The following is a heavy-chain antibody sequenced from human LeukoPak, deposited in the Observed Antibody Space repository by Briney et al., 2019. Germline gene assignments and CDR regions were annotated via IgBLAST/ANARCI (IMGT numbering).Heavy chain of an antibody. Sequence: PGGSLRLSCAASGFTFSSYAMSWVRQAPGKGLEWVSAISGSGGSTYYADSVKGRFTISRDNSKNTLYLQMNSLRAEDTAVYYCAKAKRYYDSSGYYWCDYWGQGTLVTVSS. D-gene: IGHD3-22*01. CDR2: ISGSGGST. CDR3: AKAKRYYDSSGYYWCDY. CDR1: GFTFSSYA. V-gene: IGHV3-23*01. J-gene: IGHJ4*02.